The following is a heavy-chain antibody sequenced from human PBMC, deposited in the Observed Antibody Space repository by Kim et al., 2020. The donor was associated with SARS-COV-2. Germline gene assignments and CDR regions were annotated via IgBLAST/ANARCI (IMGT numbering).Heavy chain of an antibody. V-gene: IGHV3-53*01. Sequence: GGSTYYADSVKGRFTISRDNSKNTLYLQMNSLRAEDTAVYYCASGNPQDYWGQGTLVTVSS. CDR2: GGST. CDR3: ASGNPQDY. J-gene: IGHJ4*02.